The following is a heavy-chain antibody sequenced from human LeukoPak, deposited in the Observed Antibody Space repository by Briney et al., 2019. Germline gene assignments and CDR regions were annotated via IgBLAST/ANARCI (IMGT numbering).Heavy chain of an antibody. D-gene: IGHD3-3*01. CDR1: GYTFTSYY. CDR3: ARGEYDFWSEPEYFQH. J-gene: IGHJ1*01. Sequence: ASVKVSCKASGYTFTSYYMHWVRQAPGQGLEWVGIINPSGGSTTYAQKFQGRVTLTRDTSTRTVYMELSSLRSEDTAVYYCARGEYDFWSEPEYFQHWGQGTLVTVSS. CDR2: INPSGGST. V-gene: IGHV1-46*01.